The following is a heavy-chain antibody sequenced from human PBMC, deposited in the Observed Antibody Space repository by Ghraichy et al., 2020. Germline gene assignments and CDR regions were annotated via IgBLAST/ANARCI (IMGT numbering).Heavy chain of an antibody. D-gene: IGHD4-23*01. CDR2: IFYTGNT. CDR1: GGSISSYY. CDR3: ARVDYGGHFDL. V-gene: IGHV4-59*01. Sequence: SETLSHTCTVSGGSISSYYWSWIRQSPGKGLEWIGNIFYTGNTNYNPSVKSRVTIFVDTSKNHFSLKLRSVTAADTAVYYCARVDYGGHFDLWGQGTLVTVSS. J-gene: IGHJ5*02.